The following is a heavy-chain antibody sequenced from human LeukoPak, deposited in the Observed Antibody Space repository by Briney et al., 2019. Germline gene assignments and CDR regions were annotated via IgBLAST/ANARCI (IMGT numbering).Heavy chain of an antibody. J-gene: IGHJ3*02. CDR3: ARDSYYYLDDSSSLAFDI. CDR1: GYTFTGYY. D-gene: IGHD3-22*01. Sequence: GASVKVSCKASGYTFTGYYMHWVRQAPGQGLEWMGWINPNSGGTNYAQKFQGRVTMTRDTSISTAYTELSRLRSDDTAVYYCARDSYYYLDDSSSLAFDIWGQGTMVTVSS. CDR2: INPNSGGT. V-gene: IGHV1-2*02.